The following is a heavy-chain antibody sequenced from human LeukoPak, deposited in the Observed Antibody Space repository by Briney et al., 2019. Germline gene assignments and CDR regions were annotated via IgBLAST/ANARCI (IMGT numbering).Heavy chain of an antibody. Sequence: PGRSLRLSCAASGFTFSSYGMHWVRQAPGKGLEWVAVIWYDGSNKYYADSVKGRFTISRDNSKNTLYLQMNSLRAEDTAVYYCARDPNYGSGSYYNYYYYGIDVWGQGTTVTVSS. D-gene: IGHD3-10*01. CDR3: ARDPNYGSGSYYNYYYYGIDV. CDR1: GFTFSSYG. V-gene: IGHV3-33*01. CDR2: IWYDGSNK. J-gene: IGHJ6*02.